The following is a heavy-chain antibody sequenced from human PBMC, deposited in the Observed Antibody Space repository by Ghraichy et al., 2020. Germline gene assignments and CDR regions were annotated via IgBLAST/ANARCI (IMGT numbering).Heavy chain of an antibody. CDR3: ARSRGVLYINWFDP. CDR2: IGGSGQNK. CDR1: GFTFTNYA. J-gene: IGHJ5*02. V-gene: IGHV3-23*01. Sequence: GGSLRLSCAASGFTFTNYAINWVRQAPGKGLEWVSGIGGSGQNKFYAESVKGRFTISRDNSKNTLYLQINSLRAEDTAVYYCARSRGVLYINWFDPWGQGTLVTVSS.